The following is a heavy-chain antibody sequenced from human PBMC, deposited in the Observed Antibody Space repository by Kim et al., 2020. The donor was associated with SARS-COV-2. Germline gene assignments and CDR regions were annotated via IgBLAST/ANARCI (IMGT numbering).Heavy chain of an antibody. D-gene: IGHD6-13*01. CDR3: ARVRRYSSSWNAFDI. J-gene: IGHJ3*02. Sequence: PSPQRRVPISVNTSRNQFSLRLSSVTAADTAVYYCARVRRYSSSWNAFDIWGQGTMVTVSS. V-gene: IGHV4-34*01.